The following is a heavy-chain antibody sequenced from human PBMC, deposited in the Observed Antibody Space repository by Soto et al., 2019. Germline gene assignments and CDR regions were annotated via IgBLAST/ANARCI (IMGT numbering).Heavy chain of an antibody. J-gene: IGHJ4*02. V-gene: IGHV3-7*01. CDR3: MTDFQAF. CDR1: GFTFSVHW. CDR2: IKEDGSEK. Sequence: GWSLRLSCAASGFTFSVHWMSWVRQAPGKGLEWGAMIKEDGSEKQYVDSVKGRFTISRDNAENSLYLQMNYVRAEDTAVYYCMTDFQAFWGQGTLVTVSS.